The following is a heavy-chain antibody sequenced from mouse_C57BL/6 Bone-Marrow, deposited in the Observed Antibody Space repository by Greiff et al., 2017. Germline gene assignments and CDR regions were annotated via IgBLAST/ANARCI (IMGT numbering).Heavy chain of an antibody. CDR2: IYPRDGST. J-gene: IGHJ2*01. CDR3: ASPLHYYDSSYVSDY. CDR1: GYTFTDYT. V-gene: IGHV1-78*01. D-gene: IGHD1-1*01. Sequence: QVQLQQSDAELVKPGASVKISCKASGYTFTDYTIHWMKQRPEQGLEWIGYIYPRDGSTKYNEKFKGKATLTADKSSSTAYMQLNSLTSEDSADYVGASPLHYYDSSYVSDYWGQGTTLTVSS.